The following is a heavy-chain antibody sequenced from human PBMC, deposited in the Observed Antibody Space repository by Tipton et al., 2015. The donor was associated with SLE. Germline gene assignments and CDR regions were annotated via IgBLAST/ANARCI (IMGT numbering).Heavy chain of an antibody. CDR2: ISWNSGSI. V-gene: IGHV3-9*01. Sequence: SLRLSCAASGFTFDDYAMHWVRQAPGKGLEWVSGISWNSGSIGYADSVKGRFTISRDNAKNSLYLQMNSLRAEDTASYYCANQDYWGQGTLVTVSS. CDR3: ANQDY. J-gene: IGHJ4*02. CDR1: GFTFDDYA.